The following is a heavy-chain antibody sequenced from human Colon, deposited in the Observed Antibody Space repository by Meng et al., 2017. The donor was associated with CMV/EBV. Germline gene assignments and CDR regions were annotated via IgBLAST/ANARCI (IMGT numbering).Heavy chain of an antibody. Sequence: SGFTFSHFGMGWVRQATGKGLEWVASITSSSGYIFYADSVKGRFTISRDNAKNLLFLQMNSLRANDTAVYYCARAGGAVAGRGGFDHWGLGTLVTVSS. CDR2: ITSSSGYI. V-gene: IGHV3-21*01. CDR3: ARAGGAVAGRGGFDH. D-gene: IGHD6-19*01. CDR1: GFTFSHFG. J-gene: IGHJ4*02.